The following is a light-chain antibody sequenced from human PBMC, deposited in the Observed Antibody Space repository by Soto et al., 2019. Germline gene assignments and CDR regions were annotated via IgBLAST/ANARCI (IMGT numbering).Light chain of an antibody. J-gene: IGLJ2*01. CDR2: DVS. V-gene: IGLV2-14*01. CDR1: SGDIGANDY. CDR3: RAATTNGTTVV. Sequence: QSDLTQPASVSGSPGQSIAISCTGTSGDIGANDYVSWYQQHPGKDPKLLIYDVSSRPSGVSNRFSGSKSGNTASLTISGLQAEDEAEYHCRAATTNGTTVVFGGGTKLTV.